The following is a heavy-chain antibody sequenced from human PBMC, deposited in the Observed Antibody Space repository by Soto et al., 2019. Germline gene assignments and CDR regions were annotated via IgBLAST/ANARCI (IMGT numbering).Heavy chain of an antibody. J-gene: IGHJ5*02. Sequence: EVQVVESGGGLVKPGGSLRLSCTFSFSMYSMDWVRQAPGKGLEWVASISSGSAFIKYADSVKGRFTISRDNAKNSVSLQMDSLRVEDTAMYYCTRDQGGSYDSGFDTWGRGTLVTVSS. CDR2: ISSGSAFI. D-gene: IGHD3-16*01. V-gene: IGHV3-21*01. CDR3: TRDQGGSYDSGFDT. CDR1: SFSMYS.